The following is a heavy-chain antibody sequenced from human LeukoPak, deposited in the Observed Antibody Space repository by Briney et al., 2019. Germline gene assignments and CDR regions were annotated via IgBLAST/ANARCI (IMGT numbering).Heavy chain of an antibody. D-gene: IGHD3-16*01. J-gene: IGHJ1*01. CDR3: ARGRRLHLGELFPFAEFFQP. CDR1: GYTFTGQY. V-gene: IGHV1-2*02. CDR2: INPIRVGT. Sequence: VASVKVSCETSGYTFTGQYPHWGRHAPGQGLECMGCINPIRVGTNSAQKVQGRVLMNRDTSISTAYMELRSLSSDDTAVYSCARGRRLHLGELFPFAEFFQPWGQGTLVTVFS.